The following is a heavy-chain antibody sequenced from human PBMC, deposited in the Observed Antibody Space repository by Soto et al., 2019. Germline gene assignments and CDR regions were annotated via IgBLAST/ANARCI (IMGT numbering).Heavy chain of an antibody. CDR1: GGSISSGGYY. V-gene: IGHV4-31*03. CDR2: IYYSGST. CDR3: ARKATVTTCFDY. D-gene: IGHD4-17*01. J-gene: IGHJ4*02. Sequence: PSETLSLTCTVSGGSISSGGYYWNWIRQHPGKGLECIGYIYYSGSTYYNPSLKSRVTISADTSKNQFSLKLTSVTAADTAVYYCARKATVTTCFDYWGQGTLVTVSS.